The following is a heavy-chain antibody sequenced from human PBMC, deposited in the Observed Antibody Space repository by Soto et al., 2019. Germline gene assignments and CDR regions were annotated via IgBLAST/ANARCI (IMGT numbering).Heavy chain of an antibody. CDR2: IWYDGSNK. Sequence: QVQLVESGGGVVQPGRSLRLSCAASGFTFNSYGMHWVRQAPGKGLEWVAVIWYDGSNKYYADSVKGRFTISRDNSKNPLYLQMNSLRAEDTAVYYCARATDTNWFDPWGQGTLVTVSS. J-gene: IGHJ5*02. CDR3: ARATDTNWFDP. V-gene: IGHV3-33*01. CDR1: GFTFNSYG.